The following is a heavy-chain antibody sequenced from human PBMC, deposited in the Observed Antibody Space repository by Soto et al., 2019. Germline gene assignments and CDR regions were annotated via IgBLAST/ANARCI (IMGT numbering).Heavy chain of an antibody. D-gene: IGHD6-6*01. Sequence: QVQLVQSGAEVKKPGPSVKVSCKASGGTFSSYANSWVRQAHGQGLEWIGGLIPNFGTANYAQKFQGRVTITADESTSTAYMELSSLRSEDTAVYYCASYLYSSSSAGFDYWGQGTLVTVSS. CDR3: ASYLYSSSSAGFDY. CDR1: GGTFSSYA. J-gene: IGHJ4*02. CDR2: LIPNFGTA. V-gene: IGHV1-69*01.